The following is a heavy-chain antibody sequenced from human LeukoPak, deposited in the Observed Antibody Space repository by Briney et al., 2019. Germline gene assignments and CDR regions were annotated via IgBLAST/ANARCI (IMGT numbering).Heavy chain of an antibody. CDR1: GYTFTSYY. Sequence: ASVKVSCEASGYTFTSYYMHCVRQAPGKGLEWMAIINHNGGSTSYAQKFQGRVPMHRDMSKSTVYMELRTLRSEDSAVFYCAREAAWGNYSDYWGQGALLTVSS. D-gene: IGHD3-16*01. J-gene: IGHJ4*02. V-gene: IGHV1-46*01. CDR2: INHNGGST. CDR3: AREAAWGNYSDY.